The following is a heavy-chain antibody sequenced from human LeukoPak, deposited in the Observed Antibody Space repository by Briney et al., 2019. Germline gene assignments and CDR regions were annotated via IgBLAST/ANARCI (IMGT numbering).Heavy chain of an antibody. J-gene: IGHJ4*02. D-gene: IGHD3-22*01. V-gene: IGHV1-46*01. CDR1: GYTFSNYH. CDR3: ARDLSLGYYDTSGELDY. Sequence: ASVKVSCKASGYTFSNYHMHWVRQAPGQGLEWMGIINPSGGSTSYAQQFKGRVTMTRDTSTSTVYMDLNNLRSEDTAVYFCARDLSLGYYDTSGELDYWGQGTLVTVSS. CDR2: INPSGGST.